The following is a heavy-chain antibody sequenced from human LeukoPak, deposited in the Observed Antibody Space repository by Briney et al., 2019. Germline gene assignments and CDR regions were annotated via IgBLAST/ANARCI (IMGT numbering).Heavy chain of an antibody. CDR2: ISSSGSTI. Sequence: GGSLRLSCAASGFTFSDYYMSWIRQAPGKGLEWVSYISSSGSTIYYADSVKGRFTISRDNAKNSLYLQMNSLRAEDTAVYYCARDPKDPAFEAFDIWGQGTMVTVSS. D-gene: IGHD3-3*02. CDR3: ARDPKDPAFEAFDI. J-gene: IGHJ3*02. CDR1: GFTFSDYY. V-gene: IGHV3-11*04.